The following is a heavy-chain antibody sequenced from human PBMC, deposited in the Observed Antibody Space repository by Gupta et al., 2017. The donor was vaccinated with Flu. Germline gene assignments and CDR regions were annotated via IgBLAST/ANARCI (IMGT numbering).Heavy chain of an antibody. CDR1: GDSISSSSHY. J-gene: IGHJ4*02. Sequence: SGDSISSSSHYWGWIRQPPGKGLEYIASISYSGSTYYNPSLKSRVTISVDTSKNQFSLKLSSVTAADTAVYYCARLPDERYWGQGTLVTVSS. D-gene: IGHD1-1*01. V-gene: IGHV4-39*01. CDR3: ARLPDERY. CDR2: ISYSGST.